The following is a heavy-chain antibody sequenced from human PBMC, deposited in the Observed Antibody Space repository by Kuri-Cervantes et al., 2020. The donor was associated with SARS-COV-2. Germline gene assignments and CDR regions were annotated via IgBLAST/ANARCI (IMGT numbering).Heavy chain of an antibody. V-gene: IGHV3-21*06. CDR1: GFTFSSYG. CDR2: ISSSSSYI. J-gene: IGHJ4*02. Sequence: GGSLRLSCAASGFTFSSYGMHWVRQAPGKGLEWVSSISSSSSYIYYADSVKGRFTVSRDNANNSLSLLMHSLRDEDTAVYYCARSVAVSGFDSWGQGTLVTVSS. CDR3: ARSVAVSGFDS. D-gene: IGHD6-6*01.